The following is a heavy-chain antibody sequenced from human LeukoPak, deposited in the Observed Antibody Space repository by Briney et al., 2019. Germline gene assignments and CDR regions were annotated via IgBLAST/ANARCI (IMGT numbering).Heavy chain of an antibody. CDR2: IYYSGST. Sequence: ASETLSLTCTVSGGSISSYYWSWIRQPPGKGLEWIGYIYYSGSTNYNPSLKSRVTISVDTSKNQFSLKLSSVTAADTAVYYCARVVSYYYGSGSYTYYFDYWGQGTLVTVSS. V-gene: IGHV4-59*01. J-gene: IGHJ4*02. CDR1: GGSISSYY. CDR3: ARVVSYYYGSGSYTYYFDY. D-gene: IGHD3-10*01.